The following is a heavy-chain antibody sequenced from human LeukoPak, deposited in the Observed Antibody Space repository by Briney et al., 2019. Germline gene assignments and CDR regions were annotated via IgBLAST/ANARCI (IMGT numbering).Heavy chain of an antibody. V-gene: IGHV1-18*01. CDR1: GYTFTSYG. CDR2: ISAYNGNT. D-gene: IGHD3-16*01. CDR3: ARDNDSRDPPHFDY. J-gene: IGHJ4*02. Sequence: ASVKVSCKASGYTFTSYGISWVRQAPGQGLEWMGWISAYNGNTNYAQKLQGRVTMTTDTSTSTAYMEMRSLGSEGTAVYYCARDNDSRDPPHFDYWGQGTLVTVSS.